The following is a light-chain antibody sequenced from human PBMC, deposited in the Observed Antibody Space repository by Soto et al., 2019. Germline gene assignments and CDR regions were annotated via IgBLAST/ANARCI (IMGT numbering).Light chain of an antibody. CDR2: GAS. J-gene: IGKJ4*01. CDR3: QQYSNWPLLS. Sequence: EVVLTQSPATLSVSPGAGATLSCGASQSVGSNLAWYQQKPGQTPRVLIYGASTRAIGIPARFSGSGFGTEFTLTISSLQSEDFVVYYCQQYSNWPLLSFGGGTKVEIK. CDR1: QSVGSN. V-gene: IGKV3-15*01.